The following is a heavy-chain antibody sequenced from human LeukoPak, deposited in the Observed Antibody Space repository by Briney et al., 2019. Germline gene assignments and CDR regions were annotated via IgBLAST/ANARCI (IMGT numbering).Heavy chain of an antibody. CDR3: ATVARSIAVAGNYVDY. V-gene: IGHV1-24*01. D-gene: IGHD6-19*01. Sequence: GASVKVSCKASGFTFTNYNLHWVRQAPGKGLEWMGGFDPEDGETIYAQKFQGRVTMTEDTSTDTAYMELSSLRSEDTAVYYCATVARSIAVAGNYVDYWGQGTLVTVSS. CDR2: FDPEDGET. CDR1: GFTFTNYN. J-gene: IGHJ4*02.